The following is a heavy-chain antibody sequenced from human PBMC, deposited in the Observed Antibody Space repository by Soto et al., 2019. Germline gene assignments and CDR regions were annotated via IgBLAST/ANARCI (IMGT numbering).Heavy chain of an antibody. J-gene: IGHJ4*02. CDR2: IYWDDDK. V-gene: IGHV2-5*02. D-gene: IGHD3-3*01. CDR1: GFSLTTSGVG. Sequence: QITLKESGPTVVKPTETLTQTCTFSGFSLTTSGVGVGWVRQSPGKAPEWLALIYWDDDKRYSTSLNSRLIITKDTSTNQVVLTMANVDPADTATYYCAHRVLRTVFGLVTTTAIYFDFWGPGTPVVVSS. CDR3: AHRVLRTVFGLVTTTAIYFDF.